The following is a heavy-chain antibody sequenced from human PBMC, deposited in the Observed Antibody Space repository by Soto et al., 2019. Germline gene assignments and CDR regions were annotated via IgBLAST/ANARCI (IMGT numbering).Heavy chain of an antibody. V-gene: IGHV1-18*01. CDR2: ISAYNGNT. CDR3: ARQKFWFGELFQLLPNVMDLWFDP. J-gene: IGHJ5*02. Sequence: ASVKVSCKASGYTFTSYGISWVRQAPGQGLEWMGWISAYNGNTNYAQKLQGRVTMTTDTSTSTAYMELRSLRSDDTAVYYCARQKFWFGELFQLLPNVMDLWFDPWG. D-gene: IGHD3-10*01. CDR1: GYTFTSYG.